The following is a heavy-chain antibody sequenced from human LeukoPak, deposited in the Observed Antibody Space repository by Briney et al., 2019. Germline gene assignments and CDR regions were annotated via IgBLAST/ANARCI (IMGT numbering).Heavy chain of an antibody. J-gene: IGHJ4*02. CDR2: ISWNSGSI. Sequence: PGRSLRLSCAASGFTFDDYAMHWVRQAPGKGLDWVSGISWNSGSIGYADSVKGRFTISRDNAKNSLYLQMNSLRAEDTALYYCAKDLDIAAAGIDYWGQGTLVTVSS. D-gene: IGHD6-13*01. V-gene: IGHV3-9*01. CDR1: GFTFDDYA. CDR3: AKDLDIAAAGIDY.